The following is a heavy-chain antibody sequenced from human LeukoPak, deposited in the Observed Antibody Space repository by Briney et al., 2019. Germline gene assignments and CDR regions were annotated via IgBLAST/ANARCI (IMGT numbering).Heavy chain of an antibody. V-gene: IGHV1-46*01. Sequence: ASVKVSCKASGYTFTSYYMHWVRQAPGQGLEWMGLINPTGGSTGDAQKFQGRVTMTRDRSTSTDYMELSSLRSEDTAIYYCARDNSVGDNAWWFDPWGQGTLVTVSS. CDR3: ARDNSVGDNAWWFDP. CDR1: GYTFTSYY. CDR2: INPTGGST. J-gene: IGHJ5*02. D-gene: IGHD1-26*01.